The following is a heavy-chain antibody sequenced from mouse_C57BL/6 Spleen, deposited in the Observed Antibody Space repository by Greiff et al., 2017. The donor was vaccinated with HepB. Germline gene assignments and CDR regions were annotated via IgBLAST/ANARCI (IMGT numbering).Heavy chain of an antibody. D-gene: IGHD1-1*01. Sequence: VQLQQPGAELVRPGTSVKLSCKASGYTFTSYWMHWVKQRPGQGLEWIGVIDPSDSYTNYNQKFKGKATLTVDTSSSTAYMQLSSLTSEDSAVYYCARFGSSPLYWYFDVWGTGTTVTVSS. CDR3: ARFGSSPLYWYFDV. CDR2: IDPSDSYT. V-gene: IGHV1-59*01. CDR1: GYTFTSYW. J-gene: IGHJ1*03.